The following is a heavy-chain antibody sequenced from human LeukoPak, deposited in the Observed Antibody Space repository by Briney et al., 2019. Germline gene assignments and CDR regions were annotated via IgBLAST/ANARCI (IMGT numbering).Heavy chain of an antibody. J-gene: IGHJ6*02. CDR3: AKKESRYCSSTSCLIGMDV. CDR2: ISGSGGST. Sequence: GGSLRLSCAASGFTFSNYAMSWVRQAPGKGLEWVSAISGSGGSTYYADSVKGRFTISRDNSKNTLYLQMNTLRAEDTAVYYCAKKESRYCSSTSCLIGMDVWGQGTTVTVSS. CDR1: GFTFSNYA. D-gene: IGHD2-2*01. V-gene: IGHV3-23*01.